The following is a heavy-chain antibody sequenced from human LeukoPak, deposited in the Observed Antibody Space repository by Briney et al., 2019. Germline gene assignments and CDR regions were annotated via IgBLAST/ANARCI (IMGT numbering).Heavy chain of an antibody. CDR3: ARDFGSGDFDY. Sequence: SETLSLTCTVSGGSISSYYWSWIRQPPGKGLEWIGYIYYSGSTNYNPSLKSRVTISVDTSKNQFPLKLSSVTAADTAVYYCARDFGSGDFDYWGQGTLVTVSS. J-gene: IGHJ4*02. CDR1: GGSISSYY. CDR2: IYYSGST. D-gene: IGHD3-3*01. V-gene: IGHV4-59*01.